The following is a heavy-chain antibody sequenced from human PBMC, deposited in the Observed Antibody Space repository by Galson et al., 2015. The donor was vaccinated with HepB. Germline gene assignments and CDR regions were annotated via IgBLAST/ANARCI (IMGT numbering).Heavy chain of an antibody. V-gene: IGHV4-61*02. CDR2: IYTSGST. Sequence: TLSLTCTVSGGSISSGSYYWSWIRQPAGKGLEWIGRIYTSGSTNYNPSLKSRVTISVDTSKNQFSLKLSSVTAADTAVYYCARGRVVVVPAAISPRSYYYGMDVWGQGTLVTVS. CDR3: ARGRVVVVPAAISPRSYYYGMDV. CDR1: GGSISSGSYY. J-gene: IGHJ6*02. D-gene: IGHD2-2*01.